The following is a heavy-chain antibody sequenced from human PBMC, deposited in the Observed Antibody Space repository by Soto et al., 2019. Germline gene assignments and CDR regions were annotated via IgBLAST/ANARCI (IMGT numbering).Heavy chain of an antibody. Sequence: GGSLRLSCAASGFTFSSYGMHWVRQAPGKGLEWVAVIWYDGSNKYYADSVKGRFTISRDNSKNTLYLQMNSLRAEDTAVYYCARDLTRTTVTPYYYYYYGMDVWGQGTTVTVSS. CDR1: GFTFSSYG. V-gene: IGHV3-33*01. J-gene: IGHJ6*02. CDR2: IWYDGSNK. CDR3: ARDLTRTTVTPYYYYYYGMDV. D-gene: IGHD4-17*01.